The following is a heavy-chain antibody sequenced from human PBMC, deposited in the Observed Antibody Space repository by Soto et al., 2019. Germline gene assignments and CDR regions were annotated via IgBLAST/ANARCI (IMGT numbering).Heavy chain of an antibody. Sequence: QTLSLTCVGSGDTVSSNSVAWNWVRQSPSRGLEWLGRTYYRSRWYSDYAVSVRSRIDINADTSKNQVSLQLNSVTPEDMAVYYCARSEEDSDYYYYGMDVWGQGTTVTVSS. D-gene: IGHD2-15*01. CDR3: ARSEEDSDYYYYGMDV. J-gene: IGHJ6*02. CDR2: TYYRSRWYS. V-gene: IGHV6-1*01. CDR1: GDTVSSNSVA.